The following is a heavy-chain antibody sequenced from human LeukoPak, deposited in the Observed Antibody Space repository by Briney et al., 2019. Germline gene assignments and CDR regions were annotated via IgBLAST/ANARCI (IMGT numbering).Heavy chain of an antibody. CDR1: GFIFSSYW. J-gene: IGHJ3*02. D-gene: IGHD6-19*01. Sequence: GGSLRLSCAASGFIFSSYWMHWVRQATGKGVVWVSRIHSDGSDTTYADSVKGRFTISRDNAKNTLYLQMNSLRAEDTAVYYCAREGNSGWRDDGFDIWGQGTMVTVSS. V-gene: IGHV3-74*01. CDR2: IHSDGSDT. CDR3: AREGNSGWRDDGFDI.